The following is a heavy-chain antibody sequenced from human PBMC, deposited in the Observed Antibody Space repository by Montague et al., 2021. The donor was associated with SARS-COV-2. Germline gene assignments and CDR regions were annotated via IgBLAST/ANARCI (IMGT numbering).Heavy chain of an antibody. D-gene: IGHD6-25*01. Sequence: TLSLTCTVSIGSISSGSCYWSWIRQPAGKGLEWIGRIYTSGSTNYNPSLKSQVTISVDTSKNQFSLKLSSVTAADTAVYYCARDGYSSGWNGLHWFDPWGQGTLVTVSS. CDR1: IGSISSGSCY. CDR2: IYTSGST. CDR3: ARDGYSSGWNGLHWFDP. V-gene: IGHV4-61*02. J-gene: IGHJ5*02.